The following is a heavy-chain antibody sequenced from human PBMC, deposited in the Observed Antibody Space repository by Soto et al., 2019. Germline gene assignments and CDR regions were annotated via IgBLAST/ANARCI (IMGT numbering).Heavy chain of an antibody. D-gene: IGHD3-9*01. V-gene: IGHV3-7*01. J-gene: IGHJ6*02. Sequence: GEAVRLSCAASGFTFSRHWMNWVRQTPGKGLEWVASIKQDGSEENYVDCVKGRITISRDNAKNSLYLQMNSLRDEDTAVYYCARVGAYYDILTGYCQDVWGQGTTATVS. CDR3: ARVGAYYDILTGYCQDV. CDR2: IKQDGSEE. CDR1: GFTFSRHW.